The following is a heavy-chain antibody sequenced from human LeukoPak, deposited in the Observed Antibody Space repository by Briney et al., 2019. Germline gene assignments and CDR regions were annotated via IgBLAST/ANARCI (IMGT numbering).Heavy chain of an antibody. Sequence: PGGSLRLSCAASGFTFSSYWMSWVRQAPGKGLEWVANINQDGSEKYYVDSVKGRFIISRDNAKNSLYLQMNSLRAEDTAVYYCARDGTNSGHDYWGQRTLVTVSS. V-gene: IGHV3-7*04. CDR3: ARDGTNSGHDY. J-gene: IGHJ4*02. CDR1: GFTFSSYW. D-gene: IGHD6-19*01. CDR2: INQDGSEK.